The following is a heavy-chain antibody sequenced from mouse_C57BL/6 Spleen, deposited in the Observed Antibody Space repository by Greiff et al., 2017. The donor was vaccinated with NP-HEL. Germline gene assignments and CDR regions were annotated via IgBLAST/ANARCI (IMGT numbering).Heavy chain of an antibody. D-gene: IGHD1-1*01. J-gene: IGHJ1*03. Sequence: DVKLQESGGGLVQPGGSMKLSCAASGFTFSDAWMDWVRQSPEKGLEWVAEIRNKANNHATYYAESVKGRFTISRDDSKSSVYLQMNSLRAEDTGIYYCTRSFSTTVVARYFDVWGTGTTVTVSS. V-gene: IGHV6-6*01. CDR1: GFTFSDAW. CDR2: IRNKANNHAT. CDR3: TRSFSTTVVARYFDV.